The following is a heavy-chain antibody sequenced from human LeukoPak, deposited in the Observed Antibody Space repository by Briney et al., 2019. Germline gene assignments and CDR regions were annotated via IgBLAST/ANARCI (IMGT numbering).Heavy chain of an antibody. CDR2: INHSRSI. D-gene: IGHD7-27*01. CDR3: AKGVWAPRFDS. Sequence: SETLSLTCAVYGASFSYDYWSWIRQAPGEGLEWIGEINHSRSITYNPSLKSRVTISAEKSKSQFSLRLTSVTAADTAVYYCAKGVWAPRFDSWGQGTLVTVSS. CDR1: GASFSYDY. J-gene: IGHJ5*01. V-gene: IGHV4-34*01.